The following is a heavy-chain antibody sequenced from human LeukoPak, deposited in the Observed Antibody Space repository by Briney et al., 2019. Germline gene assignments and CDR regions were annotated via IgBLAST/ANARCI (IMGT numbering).Heavy chain of an antibody. CDR1: GFTFSNYA. Sequence: GGSLRLSCAASGFTFSNYAMGWVRQAPGKGLEWVSTITGSGGRTFYADSVKGRFTISRDNSKNTLYLQMNSLRAEDTAVYYCATMAADWFDPWGQGTLVTVSS. CDR2: ITGSGGRT. CDR3: ATMAADWFDP. V-gene: IGHV3-23*01. D-gene: IGHD6-13*01. J-gene: IGHJ5*02.